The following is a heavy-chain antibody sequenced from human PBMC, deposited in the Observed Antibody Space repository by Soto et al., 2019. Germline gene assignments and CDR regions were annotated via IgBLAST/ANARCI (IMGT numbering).Heavy chain of an antibody. D-gene: IGHD3-3*01. CDR1: GFTFSSYA. V-gene: IGHV3-30-3*01. Sequence: QVQLVESGGGVVQPGRSLRLSCAASGFTFSSYAMHWVRQAPGKGLEWVAVISYDGSNKYYADSVKGRFTISRDNSKNTLYLHMNSLRAEDTAVYYCARDLRQTSSYDFWSGYWKTQTPYYYYGMDVWGQGTTVTVSS. CDR3: ARDLRQTSSYDFWSGYWKTQTPYYYYGMDV. CDR2: ISYDGSNK. J-gene: IGHJ6*02.